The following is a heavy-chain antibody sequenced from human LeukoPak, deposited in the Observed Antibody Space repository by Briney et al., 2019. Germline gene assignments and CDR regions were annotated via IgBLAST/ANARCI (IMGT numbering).Heavy chain of an antibody. CDR2: INHSGST. D-gene: IGHD6-13*01. J-gene: IGHJ4*02. V-gene: IGHV4-34*01. CDR1: GGSFSGYY. Sequence: KPSETLSLTCAVYGGSFSGYYWSWIRQPPGKGLEWIGEINHSGSTNYNPSLKSRVTISVDTSKNQFSLKLSSVTAADTAVYYCARPGSWYRYFDYWGQGTLVTVSS. CDR3: ARPGSWYRYFDY.